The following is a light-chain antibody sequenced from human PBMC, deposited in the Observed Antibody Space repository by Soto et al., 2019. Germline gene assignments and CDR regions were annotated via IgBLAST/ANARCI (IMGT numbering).Light chain of an antibody. CDR1: SSDVGGHNY. CDR3: SSFTSSITPCV. V-gene: IGLV2-14*01. Sequence: QSALTQPASVSVSPGQSITISCTGTSSDVGGHNYVSWYQQDPGKAPKLMIYEVSNRPSGVSDRFSGSKSGNTASLTISGLQPEDEADYYCSSFTSSITPCVFGTGTKVTVL. J-gene: IGLJ1*01. CDR2: EVS.